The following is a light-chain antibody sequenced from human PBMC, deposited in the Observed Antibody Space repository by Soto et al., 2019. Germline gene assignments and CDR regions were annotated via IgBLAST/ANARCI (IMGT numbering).Light chain of an antibody. CDR1: QSVSSH. J-gene: IGKJ5*01. Sequence: EIVLTQSPGTLSLSPGERATLSCRASQSVSSHLAWYQHKPGQAPRLLIYETSNRATDIPARFSGSGSGTAFSLTISSLEPEDFAVYACQQRSNWPLTFGHGTRLEIK. V-gene: IGKV3-11*01. CDR2: ETS. CDR3: QQRSNWPLT.